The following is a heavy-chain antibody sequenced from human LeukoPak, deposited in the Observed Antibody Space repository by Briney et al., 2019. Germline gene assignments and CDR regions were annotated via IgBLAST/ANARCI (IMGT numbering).Heavy chain of an antibody. CDR2: ISSSSSSI. CDR3: ARDNPPYYDILTGDLQEYYYYYMDV. Sequence: GGSLRLSCAASGFTFSSYEMNWVRQAPGKGLEWVSSISSSSSSIYYADSLKGRFTISRDNAKKSLYLQMNSLRAEDTAVYYCARDNPPYYDILTGDLQEYYYYYMDVWGKGTTVTVSS. CDR1: GFTFSSYE. J-gene: IGHJ6*03. D-gene: IGHD3-9*01. V-gene: IGHV3-21*01.